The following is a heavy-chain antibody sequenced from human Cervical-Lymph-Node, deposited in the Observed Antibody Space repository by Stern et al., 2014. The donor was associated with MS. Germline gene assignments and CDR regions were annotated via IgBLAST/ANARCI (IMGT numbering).Heavy chain of an antibody. CDR2: IHHSENN. Sequence: QVQLQESGPGLVKPSGTLSLTCAVSGDSISSDNWWSWVRQSPGKGLEWIGEIHHSENNNYNPSLKSRLTFSIDKSTNNFSLRLSSVTAADTAVYYCARVSISGYDYFDPWGQGTLVTVSS. CDR1: GDSISSDNW. D-gene: IGHD5-12*01. V-gene: IGHV4-4*02. CDR3: ARVSISGYDYFDP. J-gene: IGHJ5*02.